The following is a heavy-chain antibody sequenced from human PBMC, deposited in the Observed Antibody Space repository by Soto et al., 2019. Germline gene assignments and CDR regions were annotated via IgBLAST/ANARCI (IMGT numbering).Heavy chain of an antibody. CDR1: GGSFSGYY. Sequence: SETLSLTCAVYGGSFSGYYWSWIRQPPGKGLEWIATIHYGGTTSYNPSLKSRVTTFVDTSKNQFSVSLTSVTAADTAVYYCATTIVAPGTDFWGQGALVTVSS. CDR2: IHYGGTT. V-gene: IGHV4-34*01. CDR3: ATTIVAPGTDF. J-gene: IGHJ4*02. D-gene: IGHD5-12*01.